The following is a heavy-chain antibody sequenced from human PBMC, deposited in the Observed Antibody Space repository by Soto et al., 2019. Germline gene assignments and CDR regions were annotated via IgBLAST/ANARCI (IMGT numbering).Heavy chain of an antibody. V-gene: IGHV3-11*01. CDR1: GFTFSDFY. D-gene: IGHD6-19*01. J-gene: IGHJ4*02. CDR3: ARDRSSIAVTDMFDY. CDR2: ISSSGSTI. Sequence: PGGSLRLSCAASGFTFSDFYMSWIRQAPGKGLEWVSYISSSGSTIYYADSVKGRFTISRDNAKNSLYLQMNSLRAEDTAVYYCARDRSSIAVTDMFDYWGQGTLVTVSS.